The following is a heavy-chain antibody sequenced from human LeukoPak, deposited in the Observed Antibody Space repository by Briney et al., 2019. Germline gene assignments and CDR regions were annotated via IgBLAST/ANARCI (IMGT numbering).Heavy chain of an antibody. CDR1: GGTFSSYA. J-gene: IGHJ4*02. CDR3: ASWRSGYDVWDYFDY. D-gene: IGHD3-3*01. V-gene: IGHV1-69*01. Sequence: GSSVKVSCKASGGTFSSYAISWVRQAPGQGLEWMGGIIPIFGTANYAQKFQGRVTITADESTSTAYMELSSLRSEDTAVYYCASWRSGYDVWDYFDYWGQGTLVTVSS. CDR2: IIPIFGTA.